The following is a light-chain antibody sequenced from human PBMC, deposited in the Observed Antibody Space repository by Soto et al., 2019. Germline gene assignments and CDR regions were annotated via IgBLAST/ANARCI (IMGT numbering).Light chain of an antibody. J-gene: IGKJ1*01. Sequence: IVLTQSPGTLSLSPGERATLPCRASQSVASSHLAWYRQKPGQAPRLLIYGASNRATGIPDRFSGSGSGTDFTLTISRLEPEDFAVYYCQQYGSSPWTFGQGTKVDIK. CDR1: QSVASSH. CDR3: QQYGSSPWT. CDR2: GAS. V-gene: IGKV3-20*01.